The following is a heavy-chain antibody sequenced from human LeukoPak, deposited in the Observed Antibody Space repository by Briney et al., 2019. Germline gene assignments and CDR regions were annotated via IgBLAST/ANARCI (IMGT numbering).Heavy chain of an antibody. CDR1: GFTFSSYA. V-gene: IGHV3-23*01. CDR3: AKDPYHTYRETGSARPDY. J-gene: IGHJ4*02. D-gene: IGHD3-10*01. Sequence: RPGGSLRLSCAASGFTFSSYAMSWVRQAPGKGLEWVSAISGSGGSTYYADSVKGRFSISRDNSQNTLYLQINSLRAEDTAVYYCAKDPYHTYRETGSARPDYWGQGTLVTVSS. CDR2: ISGSGGST.